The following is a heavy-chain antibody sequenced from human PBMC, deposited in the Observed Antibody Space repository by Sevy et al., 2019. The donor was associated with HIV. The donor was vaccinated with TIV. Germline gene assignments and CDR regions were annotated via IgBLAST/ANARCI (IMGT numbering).Heavy chain of an antibody. CDR1: GFIFNDYW. V-gene: IGHV3-7*03. CDR2: INEDGNKQ. Sequence: GRSLRLSCAASGFIFNDYWMHWVRQAPGKGLEWVANINEDGNKQYYVDSVKGRFTISRDNAKSSVFLEMNSLTVDDAAVYYCARAIGASGSFWGQGTLVTVSS. D-gene: IGHD6-13*01. J-gene: IGHJ4*02. CDR3: ARAIGASGSF.